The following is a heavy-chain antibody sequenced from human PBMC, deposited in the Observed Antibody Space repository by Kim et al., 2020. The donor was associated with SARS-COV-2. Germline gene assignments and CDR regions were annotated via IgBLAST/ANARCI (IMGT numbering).Heavy chain of an antibody. V-gene: IGHV3-7*01. Sequence: GGSLRLSCAASGFIFSNYGMRWVRQAPGKGPEWVAHISDDGSDKHYVDSVRGRFTISRDNAKNTLYLQMSSLTGEDTAVYYCARDGLHDYWGRGTLDTVS. CDR2: ISDDGSDK. CDR3: ARDGLHDY. CDR1: GFIFSNYG. J-gene: IGHJ4*02.